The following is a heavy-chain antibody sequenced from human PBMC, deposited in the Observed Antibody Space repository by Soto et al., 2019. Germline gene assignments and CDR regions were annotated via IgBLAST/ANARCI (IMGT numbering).Heavy chain of an antibody. V-gene: IGHV1-18*01. D-gene: IGHD6-6*01. CDR3: ARKSSSSSWFDP. CDR1: GYTFFTYG. J-gene: IGHJ5*02. Sequence: QVQLVQSGAEVKKPGASVKVSCKASGYTFFTYGITWVRQAPGQGLEWMGWISTYNGDTDYVQKLQGRVTMTTDTSTRTAYMELRSLTSDDTAMYYCARKSSSSSWFDPWGQGTLVTVSS. CDR2: ISTYNGDT.